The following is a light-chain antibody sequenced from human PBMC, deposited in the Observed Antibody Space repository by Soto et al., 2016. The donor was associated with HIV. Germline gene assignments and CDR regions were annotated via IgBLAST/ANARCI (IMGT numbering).Light chain of an antibody. CDR3: QQLNGYPFT. Sequence: IQLTQSPSSLSASVGDRVTITCRASQDIVSFLAWYQQRPGKAPKLLIYGASTLQSGVPARFSGSGSATEFTLTISSLQPEDFATYYCQQLNGYPFTFGPGTTVDS. CDR2: GAS. J-gene: IGKJ3*01. V-gene: IGKV1-9*01. CDR1: QDIVSF.